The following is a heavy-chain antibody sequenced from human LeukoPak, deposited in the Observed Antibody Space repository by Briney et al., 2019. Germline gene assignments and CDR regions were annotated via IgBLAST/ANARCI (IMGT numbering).Heavy chain of an antibody. V-gene: IGHV4-4*07. Sequence: SETLSLTCTVPGGSIGTYYWSWIRQPAGKGLEWIGRIFTTGGADYNPSLKSRVTMSLDTSKNLFSLTLNSVTAAGRAVYYCVRDGTSWSLVGGQGGLVTVSS. CDR1: GGSIGTYY. CDR3: VRDGTSWSLV. CDR2: IFTTGGA. D-gene: IGHD2-15*01. J-gene: IGHJ4*02.